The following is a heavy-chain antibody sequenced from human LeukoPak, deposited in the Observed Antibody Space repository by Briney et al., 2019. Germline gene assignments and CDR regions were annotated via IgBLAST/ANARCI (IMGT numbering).Heavy chain of an antibody. CDR2: ISSSGSTI. J-gene: IGHJ4*02. CDR1: GFTFSSYE. D-gene: IGHD1-26*01. Sequence: GGSLRLSCAASGFTFSSYEMNWVRQAPGKGLEGVSYISSSGSTIYYADSVKGRFTISRDNAKNSLYLQMNSLRAEDTAVYYCARDRGSGSYYGVSSYWGQGTLVTVSS. V-gene: IGHV3-48*03. CDR3: ARDRGSGSYYGVSSY.